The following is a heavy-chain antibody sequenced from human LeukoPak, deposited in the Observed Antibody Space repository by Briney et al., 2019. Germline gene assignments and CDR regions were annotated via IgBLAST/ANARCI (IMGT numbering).Heavy chain of an antibody. D-gene: IGHD5-18*01. J-gene: IGHJ4*02. CDR2: VSYDGTKI. CDR3: ARDRIRIWSYVGTFDS. Sequence: GGSLRLSCAASGFTFSSYSMHWVRQAPGKGLEWVAVVSYDGTKISYGGSVKGRFTMSRDISKNTLSLQMNSLRPEDTAVYYCARDRIRIWSYVGTFDSWGQGTLVTVSS. CDR1: GFTFSSYS. V-gene: IGHV3-30-3*01.